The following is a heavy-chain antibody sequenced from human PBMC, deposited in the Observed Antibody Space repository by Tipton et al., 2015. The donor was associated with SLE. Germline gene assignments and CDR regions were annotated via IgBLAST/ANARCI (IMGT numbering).Heavy chain of an antibody. Sequence: TLSLTCSVSGGSIRDYPYRKGLEWIGESISHSGSTNYNPSLESRLTISVDVSKNQFSLKLSSVTAADTAVYYCARDRRGWYFDLWGRGTLVTVSS. D-gene: IGHD3-10*01. V-gene: IGHV4-4*02. CDR2: SISHSGST. CDR3: ARDRRGWYFDL. J-gene: IGHJ2*01. CDR1: GGSIRDYP.